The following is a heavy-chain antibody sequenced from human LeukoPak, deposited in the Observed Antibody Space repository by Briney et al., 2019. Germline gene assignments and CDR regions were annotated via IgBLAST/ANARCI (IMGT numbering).Heavy chain of an antibody. Sequence: GGSLRLSCAASGFTFGAYSMHWVRQVPGKDLEWVSGISWNSGTIDYVDSVRGRFTISRDNAKSFLYLQMNSLRAGDTALYYCAKGNWGSPFDSWGQGTLVAVSS. CDR1: GFTFGAYS. D-gene: IGHD7-27*01. CDR3: AKGNWGSPFDS. J-gene: IGHJ4*02. CDR2: ISWNSGTI. V-gene: IGHV3-9*01.